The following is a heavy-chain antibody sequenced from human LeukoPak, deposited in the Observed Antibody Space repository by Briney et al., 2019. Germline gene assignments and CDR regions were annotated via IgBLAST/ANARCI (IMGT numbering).Heavy chain of an antibody. CDR1: GDSVSSNSAA. Sequence: SQTLSLTCAISGDSVSSNSAAWNWIRQSPSRGLEWLGRTYYRSKWYNDYAVSEKSRITINPDTSKNQFSLQLNSVTPEDTAVYYCARDTGGYYDSSGYYDYWGQGALVTVSS. D-gene: IGHD3-22*01. J-gene: IGHJ4*02. CDR2: TYYRSKWYN. V-gene: IGHV6-1*01. CDR3: ARDTGGYYDSSGYYDY.